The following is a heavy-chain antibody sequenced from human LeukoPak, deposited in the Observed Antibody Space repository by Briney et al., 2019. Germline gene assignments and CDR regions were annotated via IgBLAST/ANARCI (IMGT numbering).Heavy chain of an antibody. CDR3: ARRVAYCSSTSCYVWGYYYYGMDV. Sequence: ASVKVSCKASGYTFTGYDINWVRQATGQGLEWMGWMNPNSGNTGYAQKFQGRVTMTRSTSISTAYMELSSLRSEDTAVYYCARRVAYCSSTSCYVWGYYYYGMDVWGQGTTVTVSS. D-gene: IGHD2-2*01. V-gene: IGHV1-8*01. CDR2: MNPNSGNT. CDR1: GYTFTGYD. J-gene: IGHJ6*02.